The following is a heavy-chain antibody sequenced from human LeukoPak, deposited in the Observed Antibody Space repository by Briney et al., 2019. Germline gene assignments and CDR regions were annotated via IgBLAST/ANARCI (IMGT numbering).Heavy chain of an antibody. Sequence: GGSLRLSCAASGLTFSNSCMSWVRQAPGKGLEWVASIKQDGSEKYYVDSMKGRFTMSRDNAKNSLYLQMNSLRAEDTAVYYCARVYGVTSVNYFDYWGQGTLVTVSS. CDR1: GLTFSNSC. CDR2: IKQDGSEK. J-gene: IGHJ4*02. V-gene: IGHV3-7*04. D-gene: IGHD2-21*02. CDR3: ARVYGVTSVNYFDY.